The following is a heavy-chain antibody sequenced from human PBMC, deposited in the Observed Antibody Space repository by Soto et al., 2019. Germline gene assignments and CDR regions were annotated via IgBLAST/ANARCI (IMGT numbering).Heavy chain of an antibody. CDR3: ARDQGYCSGGSCYVSGY. CDR2: INSDGSTT. Sequence: EVQLVESGGGLVQPGGSLRLSCAASGFTFSTYWMHWVRQAPGKGLVWVSRINSDGSTTDYADSVRGRFTISRDNAKNTMYLQMNSLRAVETAVYYCARDQGYCSGGSCYVSGYWGQVPLVVVSS. CDR1: GFTFSTYW. D-gene: IGHD2-15*01. J-gene: IGHJ4*02. V-gene: IGHV3-74*01.